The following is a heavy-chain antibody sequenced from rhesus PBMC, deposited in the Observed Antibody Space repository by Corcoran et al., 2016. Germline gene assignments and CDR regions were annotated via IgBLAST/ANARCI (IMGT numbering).Heavy chain of an antibody. J-gene: IGHJ6*01. CDR3: AEDPGDSGSWNEVDGLDS. V-gene: IGHV3S25*01. CDR1: GFTSSSYW. Sequence: EVQLVESGGGLAKPGGSLRLSCAASGFTSSSYWMNWVRQAPGKGLEWVSAINRGVGRTNHADSVKGRFTISGDNSKSTRSLQMNSRRAKETAGDYCAEDPGDSGSWNEVDGLDSWGQGVSVTVSS. D-gene: IGHD6-25*01. CDR2: INRGVGRT.